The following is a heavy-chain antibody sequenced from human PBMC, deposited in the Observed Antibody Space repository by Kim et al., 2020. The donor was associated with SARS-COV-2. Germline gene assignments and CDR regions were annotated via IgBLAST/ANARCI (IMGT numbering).Heavy chain of an antibody. CDR3: VRSAAAFDY. J-gene: IGHJ4*02. V-gene: IGHV3-74*01. CDR2: GSGT. Sequence: GSGTVYEDSGKGRFNISRDNAKNMLYLQMNSLRADDAAVYFCVRSAAAFDYWGQGTLVSVSS. D-gene: IGHD6-13*01.